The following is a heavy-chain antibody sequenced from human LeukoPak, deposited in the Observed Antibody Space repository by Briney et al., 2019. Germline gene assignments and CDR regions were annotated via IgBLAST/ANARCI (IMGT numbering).Heavy chain of an antibody. V-gene: IGHV1-8*01. J-gene: IGHJ3*02. CDR1: GYTFTSYD. CDR2: MNPNSGNT. D-gene: IGHD3-3*01. Sequence: ASVKVSCKASGYTFTSYDINWVRQATGQGLEWMGWMNPNSGNTGYAQKFQGRVTMTRNTSISTAYMELSSLRSEDTAVYYCATLTYYDFWSGYRDAFDIWGQGTMVTVSS. CDR3: ATLTYYDFWSGYRDAFDI.